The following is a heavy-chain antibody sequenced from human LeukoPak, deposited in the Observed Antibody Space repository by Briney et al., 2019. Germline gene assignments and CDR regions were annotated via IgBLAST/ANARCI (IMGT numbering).Heavy chain of an antibody. CDR2: ISSSSSTI. CDR1: GFTFSSYS. V-gene: IGHV3-48*02. Sequence: GGSLRLSCVASGFTFSSYSMNWVRQAPGKGLEWVSYISSSSSTIYYADSVKGRFTISRDNAKNSLYLQMNSLRDEDTAVYYCARAYYDYVWGSYRGYYFDYWGQGTLVTVSS. D-gene: IGHD3-16*02. J-gene: IGHJ4*02. CDR3: ARAYYDYVWGSYRGYYFDY.